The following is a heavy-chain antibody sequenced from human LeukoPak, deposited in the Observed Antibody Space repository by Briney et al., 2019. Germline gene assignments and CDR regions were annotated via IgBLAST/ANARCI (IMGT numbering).Heavy chain of an antibody. V-gene: IGHV3-7*01. D-gene: IGHD2-8*01. Sequence: GGSLRLSCAASGFTFSTYWMSWVRQAPGKGLEWVANINQDGSQKRYVDSVQGRFTISRDNAKNSLFLQMNSLRAEDTAVYYCARLKDDVTKLDYWGQGTLVTVSS. J-gene: IGHJ4*02. CDR2: INQDGSQK. CDR1: GFTFSTYW. CDR3: ARLKDDVTKLDY.